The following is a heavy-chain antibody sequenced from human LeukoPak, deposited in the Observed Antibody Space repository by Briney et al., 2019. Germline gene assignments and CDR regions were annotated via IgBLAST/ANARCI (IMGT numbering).Heavy chain of an antibody. CDR1: GFTCSNAW. J-gene: IGHJ4*02. D-gene: IGHD1-26*01. CDR3: TTVIMGAPKDDY. V-gene: IGHV3-15*05. CDR2: FRSKTDGGTI. Sequence: GGSLRLSCADSGFTCSNAWMSWVRQAPGKGLEWVGRFRSKTDGGTIDYAAPVKGRFTISRDDSRNTLYLQMNSLKTEDTAVYYCTTVIMGAPKDDYWGQGTLVTVSS.